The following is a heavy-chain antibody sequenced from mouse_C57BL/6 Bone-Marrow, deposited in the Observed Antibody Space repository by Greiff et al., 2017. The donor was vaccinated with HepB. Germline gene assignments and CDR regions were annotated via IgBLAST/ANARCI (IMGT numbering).Heavy chain of an antibody. Sequence: QVQLKQPGAELVMPGASVKLSCKASGYTFTSYWMHWVKQRPGQGLEWIGEIDPSDSYTNYNQKFKGKSTLTVDKSSSTAYMQISSLTSEDSAVYYCARENLIYYYGSSYYFDYWGQGTTLTVSS. V-gene: IGHV1-69*01. CDR1: GYTFTSYW. D-gene: IGHD1-1*01. J-gene: IGHJ2*01. CDR3: ARENLIYYYGSSYYFDY. CDR2: IDPSDSYT.